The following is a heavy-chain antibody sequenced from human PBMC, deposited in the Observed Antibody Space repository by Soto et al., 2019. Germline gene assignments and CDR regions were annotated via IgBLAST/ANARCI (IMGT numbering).Heavy chain of an antibody. Sequence: QVQLVESGGGVVQPGRSLRLSCAASGFTFSSYGMHWVRQAPGKGLEWVAVISYDGSNKYYADSVKGRFTISRDNSKNTLYLQMNSLRAEDTAVYYCAKGIQNYYDGSGYNPEFDYWGQGTLVTVSS. CDR3: AKGIQNYYDGSGYNPEFDY. CDR1: GFTFSSYG. CDR2: ISYDGSNK. D-gene: IGHD3-22*01. J-gene: IGHJ4*02. V-gene: IGHV3-30*18.